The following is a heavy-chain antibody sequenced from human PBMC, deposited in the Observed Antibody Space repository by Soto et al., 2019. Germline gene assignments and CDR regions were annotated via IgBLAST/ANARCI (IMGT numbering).Heavy chain of an antibody. Sequence: LRLSCSASGFTFSSYVMSWVRQAPGKGLEWVSAISGNGDRTYFGDSVKGRFTVSRDNSKNTLYLQMNSLRAEDTAIYYCAKEYTQLLAHFDYWGQGTLVTVSS. J-gene: IGHJ4*02. CDR1: GFTFSSYV. D-gene: IGHD1-1*01. CDR2: ISGNGDRT. CDR3: AKEYTQLLAHFDY. V-gene: IGHV3-23*01.